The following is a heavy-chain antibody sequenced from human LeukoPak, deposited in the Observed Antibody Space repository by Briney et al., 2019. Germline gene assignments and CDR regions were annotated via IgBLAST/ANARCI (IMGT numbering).Heavy chain of an antibody. Sequence: PSETLSLTCTVSGGSISSSSYYWGWIRQPPGKGLEWIGSIYYSGSTYYNPSLKSRVTISVDTSKNQFSLKLSSVTAADTAVYYCARLGYGGIWNYWGQGTLVTVSS. V-gene: IGHV4-39*01. CDR3: ARLGYGGIWNY. CDR1: GGSISSSSYY. D-gene: IGHD4-23*01. J-gene: IGHJ4*02. CDR2: IYYSGST.